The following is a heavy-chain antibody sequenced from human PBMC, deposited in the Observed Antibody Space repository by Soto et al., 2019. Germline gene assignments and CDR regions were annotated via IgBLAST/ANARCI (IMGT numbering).Heavy chain of an antibody. CDR2: ISSSSSYT. CDR3: ASLTYSGYDLADY. D-gene: IGHD5-12*01. CDR1: GFTFSDYY. J-gene: IGHJ4*02. V-gene: IGHV3-11*06. Sequence: GGSLRLSCAASGFTFSDYYMSWIRQAPGKGLEWVSYISSSSSYTNYADSVKGRFTISRDNAKNSLYLQMNSLRAEDTAVYYCASLTYSGYDLADYWGQGTLVTVSS.